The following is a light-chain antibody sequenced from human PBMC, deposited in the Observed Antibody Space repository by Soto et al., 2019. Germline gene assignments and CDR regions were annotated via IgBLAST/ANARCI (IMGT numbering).Light chain of an antibody. V-gene: IGKV3-20*01. CDR3: QQSSGSPWT. CDR1: QSVSSIY. Sequence: EIVLTQSPGTLSLSPGERATLSFRASQSVSSIYLAWYQHKPGQAPRLLIYGASSRATGITDRFSGSVSGTDFTLTINRLEPEDFAVYYCQQSSGSPWTVGQGTKVEIK. CDR2: GAS. J-gene: IGKJ1*01.